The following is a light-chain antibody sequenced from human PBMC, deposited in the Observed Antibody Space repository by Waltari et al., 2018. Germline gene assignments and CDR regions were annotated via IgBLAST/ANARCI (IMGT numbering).Light chain of an antibody. CDR2: AAS. J-gene: IGKJ2*01. Sequence: DIQMTQSPSSLSTSVGHRVTITCRASQSISTYLNWYQQTPGKAPKLLIYAASSLQSGGPSRFSGSGSGTDFTLTISSLQPEDFVTYYCQQSYSTPRTFGQGTRLEIK. V-gene: IGKV1-39*01. CDR3: QQSYSTPRT. CDR1: QSISTY.